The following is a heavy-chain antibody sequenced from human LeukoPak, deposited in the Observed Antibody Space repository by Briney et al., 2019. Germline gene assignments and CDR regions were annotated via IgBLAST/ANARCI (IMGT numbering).Heavy chain of an antibody. CDR1: GGSISSYY. V-gene: IGHV4-59*08. CDR2: IYYSGST. J-gene: IGHJ5*02. D-gene: IGHD2-15*01. Sequence: SETLSLTCTVSGGSISSYYWSWIRQPPGKGLEWIGYIYYSGSTNYNPSLKSRVTISVDTSKNQFSLKLSSVTAADTAVYYCARYSGDCSGGSCPWGQGTLVTVSS. CDR3: ARYSGDCSGGSCP.